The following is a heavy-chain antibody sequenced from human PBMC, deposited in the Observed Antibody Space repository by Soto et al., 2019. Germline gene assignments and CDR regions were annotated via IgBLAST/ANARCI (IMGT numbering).Heavy chain of an antibody. CDR1: GGSISSGGYY. CDR3: ATYCRGGSCYLDY. V-gene: IGHV4-31*03. J-gene: IGHJ4*02. Sequence: QVQLQESGPGLVKPSQTLSLTCTLSGGSISSGGYYWSCIRQHPGKALEWIGYIYYSGSTYYNPSLQSRFTIIVATSKNQFSLKLSSVTAADTAVYYGATYCRGGSCYLDYWGQGTLVTVSS. D-gene: IGHD2-15*01. CDR2: IYYSGST.